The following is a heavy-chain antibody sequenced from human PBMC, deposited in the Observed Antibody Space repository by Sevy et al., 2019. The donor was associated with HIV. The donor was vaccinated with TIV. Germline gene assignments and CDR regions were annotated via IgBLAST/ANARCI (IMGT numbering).Heavy chain of an antibody. J-gene: IGHJ4*02. Sequence: SETLSLTCAVSGGSISSSNWWSWVRQPPGKGLEWIGEIYHSGSTNYNPSLKSRVTISVDKSKNQFSLKLSSVTAADTAVYYCATRIAAAATPFDYWGQGTLVTVSS. CDR3: ATRIAAAATPFDY. V-gene: IGHV4-4*02. CDR2: IYHSGST. D-gene: IGHD6-13*01. CDR1: GGSISSSNW.